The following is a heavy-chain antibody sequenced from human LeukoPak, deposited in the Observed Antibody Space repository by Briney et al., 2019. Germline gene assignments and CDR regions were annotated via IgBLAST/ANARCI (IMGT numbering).Heavy chain of an antibody. CDR3: ARSDWYGSGSHDY. CDR1: GYSFIDYY. CDR2: VNPHSGGT. V-gene: IGHV1-2*02. Sequence: ASVKVSCKASGYSFIDYYIHWVRQAPGQGLEWMGWVNPHSGGTKFAQKFQGRVTMTRDTSINTAYMEVSSLRSDDTAVYYCARSDWYGSGSHDYWGQGTLVTVSS. J-gene: IGHJ4*02. D-gene: IGHD3-10*01.